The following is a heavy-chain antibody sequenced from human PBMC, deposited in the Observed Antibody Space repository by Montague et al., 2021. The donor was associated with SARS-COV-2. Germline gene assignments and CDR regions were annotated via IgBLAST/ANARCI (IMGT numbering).Heavy chain of an antibody. CDR3: SRAYCGGDCYFYWYFDR. CDR1: GDSVSSNIAT. CDR2: TYYRSKWYN. V-gene: IGHV6-1*01. D-gene: IGHD2-21*02. Sequence: CAISGDSVSSNIATWNWIRQSPSIGLEWLGRTYYRSKWYNDYAVSVTSRVIINPDTSNNRISLQLNSVTPEDTAVYYCSRAYCGGDCYFYWYFDRWGRGTLVTVSS. J-gene: IGHJ2*01.